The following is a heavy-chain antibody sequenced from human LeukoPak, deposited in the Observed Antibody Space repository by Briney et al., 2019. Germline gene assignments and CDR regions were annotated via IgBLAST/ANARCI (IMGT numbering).Heavy chain of an antibody. CDR1: GLNFRSYA. D-gene: IGHD2-2*01. CDR3: AKSGARDIVVVPAAIEVREIYYFDY. CDR2: ISSDGNNK. Sequence: GGSLRLSCAASGLNFRSYAMHWVRQAPGKGLEWVAVISSDGNNKFYTDPVKGRFTISRDNSKSTLYLQMNSLRAEDTAVYYCAKSGARDIVVVPAAIEVREIYYFDYWGQGTLVTVSS. J-gene: IGHJ4*02. V-gene: IGHV3-30*18.